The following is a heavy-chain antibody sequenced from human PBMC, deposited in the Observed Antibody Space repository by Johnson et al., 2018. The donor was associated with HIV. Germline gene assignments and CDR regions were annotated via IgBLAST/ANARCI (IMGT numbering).Heavy chain of an antibody. CDR2: IWYDGSNK. D-gene: IGHD3-16*01. J-gene: IGHJ3*02. Sequence: VQLVESGGGVVQPGKSLRLSCAASGFTFSSYGMHWVRQAPGKGLEWVAVIWYDGSNKYYADSVKGRFTISRDNSKNTLYLQMNSLRAEDTAVYYCAKDLIADAFDIWGQGTMVTVSS. CDR1: GFTFSSYG. CDR3: AKDLIADAFDI. V-gene: IGHV3-33*06.